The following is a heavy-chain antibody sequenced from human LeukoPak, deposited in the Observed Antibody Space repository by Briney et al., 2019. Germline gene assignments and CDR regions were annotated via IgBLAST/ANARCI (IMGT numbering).Heavy chain of an antibody. J-gene: IGHJ4*02. CDR1: GGSFSGYY. V-gene: IGHV4-34*01. D-gene: IGHD1-26*01. Sequence: SETLSLTCAVYGGSFSGYYWSWIRQPPGKGLEWIGEVNHSGSTNYNPSLKSRVTISVDTSKNQFSLKLSSVTAADTAVYYCARGRLDSGSYFDFDYWGQGTLVTVSS. CDR3: ARGRLDSGSYFDFDY. CDR2: VNHSGST.